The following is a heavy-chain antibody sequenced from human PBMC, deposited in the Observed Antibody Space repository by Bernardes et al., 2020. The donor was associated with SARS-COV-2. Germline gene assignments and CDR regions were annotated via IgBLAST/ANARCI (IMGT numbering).Heavy chain of an antibody. D-gene: IGHD3-9*01. J-gene: IGHJ4*02. V-gene: IGHV3-23*01. CDR3: AKGDSVVDYYFDS. Sequence: GGSLRLSCAASGFDFRTYSMTWVRQAPGRGLELVARISGCINRTDYAESVRGRFFIYRDNSKTTLHLQMNNLKVDDTAIYYCAKGDSVVDYYFDSWGQGTQVTVSS. CDR1: GFDFRTYS. CDR2: ISGCINRT.